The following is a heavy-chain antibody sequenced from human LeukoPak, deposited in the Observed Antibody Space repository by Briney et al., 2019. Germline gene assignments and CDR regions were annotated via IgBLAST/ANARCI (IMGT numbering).Heavy chain of an antibody. CDR1: GGSISSYY. CDR3: AREISVGYQLPGGFDY. Sequence: SETLSLTCTVSGGSISSYYWSWIRQPPGKGLEWIGYIYYSGSTNYNPSLKSRVTISVDTSKNQFSLKLSSVTAADTAVYYCAREISVGYQLPGGFDYWGQGTLVTVSS. V-gene: IGHV4-59*12. D-gene: IGHD2-2*01. J-gene: IGHJ4*02. CDR2: IYYSGST.